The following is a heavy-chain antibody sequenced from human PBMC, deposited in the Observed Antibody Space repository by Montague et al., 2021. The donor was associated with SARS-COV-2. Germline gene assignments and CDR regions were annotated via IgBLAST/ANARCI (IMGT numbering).Heavy chain of an antibody. CDR1: GGSISSGGYY. V-gene: IGHV4-31*03. J-gene: IGHJ3*02. Sequence: TLSLTCTVSGGSISSGGYYWSWIRQHPGKGLEWIGYIYHTGSTHYNPSLKSRVTISKETSKNHFSLNLSSVTAADSAVYYCARDSGYYDSSSYSYDAFDIWGQGTKVTVSS. CDR3: ARDSGYYDSSSYSYDAFDI. D-gene: IGHD3-22*01. CDR2: IYHTGST.